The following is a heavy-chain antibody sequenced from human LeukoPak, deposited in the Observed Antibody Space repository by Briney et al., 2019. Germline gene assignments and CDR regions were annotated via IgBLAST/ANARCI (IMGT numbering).Heavy chain of an antibody. V-gene: IGHV3-53*01. Sequence: GGSLRLSCVASGFTVSSNYMSWVRQAPGKGLEWVSVIYSGGSTYYADSVKGRFTISRDNSKNTLYLQTNSLRAEDTAVYYCASGSGSYRTPYYYMDVWGTGTTVTVSS. CDR2: IYSGGST. D-gene: IGHD3-10*01. CDR3: ASGSGSYRTPYYYMDV. CDR1: GFTVSSNY. J-gene: IGHJ6*03.